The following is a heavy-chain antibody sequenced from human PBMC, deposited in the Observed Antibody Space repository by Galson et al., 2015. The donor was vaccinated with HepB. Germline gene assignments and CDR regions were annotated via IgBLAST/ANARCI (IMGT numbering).Heavy chain of an antibody. Sequence: SLRLSCAASGFIFSDSYMTWVRQAPGKGPEWISYISSDGFTKYYADSVKGRFSIFRDNAKNSLYLQMNSLRAEDTAVYSCGRSAGWIDPWGQGTLVTVSS. CDR2: ISSDGFTK. J-gene: IGHJ5*02. CDR3: GRSAGWIDP. V-gene: IGHV3-11*01. CDR1: GFIFSDSY. D-gene: IGHD3-10*01.